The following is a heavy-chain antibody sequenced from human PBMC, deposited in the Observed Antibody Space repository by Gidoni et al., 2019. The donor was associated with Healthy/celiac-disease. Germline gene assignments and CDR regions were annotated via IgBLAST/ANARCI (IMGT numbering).Heavy chain of an antibody. CDR1: GGSISSGDYY. V-gene: IGHV4-30-4*01. CDR3: ARSYGSGSYYTPLDY. J-gene: IGHJ4*02. D-gene: IGHD3-10*01. Sequence: QVQLQESGPGLVKPSQTLSLTCPVSGGSISSGDYYWSWIRQPPGEGLEWIGYSYYSGSTYYNPSLKSRVTISVDTSKNQFSLKLSSVTAADTAVYYCARSYGSGSYYTPLDYWGQGTLVTVSS. CDR2: SYYSGST.